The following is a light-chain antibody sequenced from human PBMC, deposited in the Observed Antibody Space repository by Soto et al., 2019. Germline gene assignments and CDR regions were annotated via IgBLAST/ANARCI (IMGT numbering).Light chain of an antibody. CDR1: QSVSSSY. CDR3: QHYDSLPIT. CDR2: GTS. V-gene: IGKV3-20*01. Sequence: DIVLTQSPGPLSLSPGERATLSCRASQSVSSSYLAWYQQKPGQAPRLIIYGTSSRATGIPDRFSGSGSGTDCTLTISRLEPEDVTVFYCQHYDSLPITFRQGTRLEIK. J-gene: IGKJ5*01.